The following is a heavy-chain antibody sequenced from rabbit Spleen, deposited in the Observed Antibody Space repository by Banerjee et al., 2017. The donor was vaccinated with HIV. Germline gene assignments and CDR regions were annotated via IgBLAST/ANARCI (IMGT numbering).Heavy chain of an antibody. D-gene: IGHD1-1*01. CDR2: IYAGSSGST. CDR1: GFSFSSSYY. CDR3: ARNYVNAFDP. J-gene: IGHJ2*01. V-gene: IGHV1S40*01. Sequence: QSLEESGGDLVKPGASLTLTCTASGFSFSSSYYMCWVRQAPGKGLECIACIYAGSSGSTWYASWAKGRFTISKTSSTTVTLQMTSLTAADTATYFCARNYVNAFDPWGPGTLVTVS.